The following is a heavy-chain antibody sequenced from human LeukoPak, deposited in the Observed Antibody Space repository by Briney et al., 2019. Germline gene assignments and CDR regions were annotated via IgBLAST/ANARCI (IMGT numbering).Heavy chain of an antibody. CDR1: GGTFSSYA. D-gene: IGHD1-1*01. Sequence: ASVKVSRKASGGTFSSYAISWVRQAPGQGLEWMGRIIPILGIANYAQKFQGRVTITADKSTSTAYMELSSLRSEDTAVYYCARDRLDQTNTDYWGQGTLVTVSS. J-gene: IGHJ4*02. CDR3: ARDRLDQTNTDY. CDR2: IIPILGIA. V-gene: IGHV1-69*04.